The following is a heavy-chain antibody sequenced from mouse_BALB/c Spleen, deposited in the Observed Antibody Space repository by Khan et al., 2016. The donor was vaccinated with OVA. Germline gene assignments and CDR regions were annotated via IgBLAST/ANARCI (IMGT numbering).Heavy chain of an antibody. J-gene: IGHJ2*01. CDR2: INPHIGET. CDR3: ARKNGSDVDY. Sequence: VQLQQSGPELVKPGASVKISCKVSGYSFTGYFMNWVMQSHGKSLEWIGRINPHIGETLYNQKFKGKATLTVDESSRTVHLELRSLASEDSAVYYCARKNGSDVDYWGQGTTLTVSS. D-gene: IGHD1-1*01. V-gene: IGHV1-20*02. CDR1: GYSFTGYF.